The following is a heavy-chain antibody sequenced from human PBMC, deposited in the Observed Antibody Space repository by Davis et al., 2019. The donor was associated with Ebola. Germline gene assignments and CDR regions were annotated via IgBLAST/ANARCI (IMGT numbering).Heavy chain of an antibody. CDR3: VRGRGVTVAGSESFDS. J-gene: IGHJ4*02. D-gene: IGHD6-19*01. V-gene: IGHV3-9*01. Sequence: PGGSLRLSCAASGFTFDDHAMHWVRQAPGKGLEWVSGISWNSAVIAYAGSVKGRFSVSRDNAKNSLYLQMDSLRREDTALYYCVRGRGVTVAGSESFDSWGQGTLVTVSS. CDR2: ISWNSAVI. CDR1: GFTFDDHA.